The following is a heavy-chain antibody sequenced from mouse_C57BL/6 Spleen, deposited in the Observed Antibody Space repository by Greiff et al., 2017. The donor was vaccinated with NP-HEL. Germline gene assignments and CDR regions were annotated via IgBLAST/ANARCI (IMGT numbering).Heavy chain of an antibody. V-gene: IGHV1-15*01. CDR1: GYTFTDYE. D-gene: IGHD1-1*01. CDR2: IDPETGGT. CDR3: TSSLYYGSSFYFDY. Sequence: VQLQQSGAELVRPGASVTLSCKASGYTFTDYEMHWVKQTPVHGLEWIGAIDPETGGTAYNQKFKGKAILTADKSSSTAYMELRSLTSEDSAVYYCTSSLYYGSSFYFDYWGQGTTLTVSS. J-gene: IGHJ2*01.